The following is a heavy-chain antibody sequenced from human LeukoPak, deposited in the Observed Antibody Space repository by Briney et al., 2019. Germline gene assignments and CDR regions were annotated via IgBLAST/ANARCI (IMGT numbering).Heavy chain of an antibody. CDR2: VYSGGTT. V-gene: IGHV3-53*01. D-gene: IGHD3-22*01. Sequence: GGSLRLSCAPSEFSVRTNYMSWVRQAPGKGLEWVSTVYSGGTTRYADSVRGRFTISRDNSKNTLHLQMSSLRVEDTAVYYCASAVPHLNYFDSTGYYGDAFDVWGQGAWVTVSS. CDR3: ASAVPHLNYFDSTGYYGDAFDV. CDR1: EFSVRTNY. J-gene: IGHJ3*01.